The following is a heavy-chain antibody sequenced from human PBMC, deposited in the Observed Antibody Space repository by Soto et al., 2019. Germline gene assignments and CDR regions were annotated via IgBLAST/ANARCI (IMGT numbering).Heavy chain of an antibody. J-gene: IGHJ5*02. CDR2: IYYSGST. Sequence: PSETLSLTCTVSGGSISSGGYYWRWIRQHPGKGLEWIGYIYYSGSTYYNPSLKSRVTISVDTSKNQFSLKLCSVTAADTAVYDCARDRSRGFDPWGQGTLGTVSS. V-gene: IGHV4-31*03. CDR1: GGSISSGGYY. CDR3: ARDRSRGFDP.